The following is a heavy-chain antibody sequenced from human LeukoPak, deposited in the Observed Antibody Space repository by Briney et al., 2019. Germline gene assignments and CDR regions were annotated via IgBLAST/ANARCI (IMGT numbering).Heavy chain of an antibody. CDR1: GYSVSSGFY. CDR2: IYHSGNT. J-gene: IGHJ3*02. Sequence: SETLSLTCTVSGYSVSSGFYWGWIRQLPGKGLEWVGIIYHSGNTYYNPSLKSRVTFSVDTSKNQFSLNLSSVTAADTAVYYYARGYTSGWSPALDIWGQGTMVTVSS. CDR3: ARGYTSGWSPALDI. V-gene: IGHV4-38-2*02. D-gene: IGHD6-19*01.